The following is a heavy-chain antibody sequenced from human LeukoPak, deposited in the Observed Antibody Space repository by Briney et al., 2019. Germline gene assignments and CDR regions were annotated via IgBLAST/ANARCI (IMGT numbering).Heavy chain of an antibody. V-gene: IGHV5-51*01. J-gene: IGHJ4*02. D-gene: IGHD3-22*01. Sequence: GESLKISCKGSGYSFASSWIGWVRQMPGKGLEWMGIIYPGDSDTRYNPSFQGQVTISADKSHSTAYLQWSSLKASDTAMYYCATSYYSDSRGYYDYWGQGSLVTVSS. CDR3: ATSYYSDSRGYYDY. CDR1: GYSFASSW. CDR2: IYPGDSDT.